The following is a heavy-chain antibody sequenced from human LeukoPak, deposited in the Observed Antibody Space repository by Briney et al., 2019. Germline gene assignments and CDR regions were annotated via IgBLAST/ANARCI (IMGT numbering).Heavy chain of an antibody. CDR1: GFTYSSYP. Sequence: GGSLRLSCAASGFTYSSYPMTWVRQAPGKGPEWVSAISASGSSTYYADSVTSRCTISRDNSKNTLYLQMNSLKAEDTAVYYCAKDHLPSAIRMGIDSWGQGTLVTVSS. J-gene: IGHJ4*02. D-gene: IGHD2-2*01. CDR3: AKDHLPSAIRMGIDS. CDR2: ISASGSST. V-gene: IGHV3-23*01.